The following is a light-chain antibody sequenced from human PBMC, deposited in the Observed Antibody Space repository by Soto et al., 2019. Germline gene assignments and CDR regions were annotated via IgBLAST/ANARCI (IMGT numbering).Light chain of an antibody. Sequence: QSALTQPASVSGSPGQSITISCTGTSSDVGGYNYVSWYQQHPGKAPKLMIYDVSNRPSGVSNRFSGSKSGNTASLTISGLQAEDEYYYYCSAYTRSSTRVFGGGTKLTVL. CDR2: DVS. CDR3: SAYTRSSTRV. V-gene: IGLV2-14*01. CDR1: SSDVGGYNY. J-gene: IGLJ2*01.